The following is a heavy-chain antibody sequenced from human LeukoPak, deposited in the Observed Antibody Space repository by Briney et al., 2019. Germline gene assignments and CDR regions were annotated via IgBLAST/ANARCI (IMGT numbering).Heavy chain of an antibody. Sequence: PGGSLRLSCAVSGFTFSSYWMTWVRQAPGKGLEWVANINQDGSEKYYVDSVEGRFTISRDNAKNLLNLQMNSLRAEDTAVYYCARGYSSPWDRYFDYWGQGTLVTVSS. CDR1: GFTFSSYW. V-gene: IGHV3-7*01. D-gene: IGHD6-19*01. CDR2: INQDGSEK. J-gene: IGHJ4*02. CDR3: ARGYSSPWDRYFDY.